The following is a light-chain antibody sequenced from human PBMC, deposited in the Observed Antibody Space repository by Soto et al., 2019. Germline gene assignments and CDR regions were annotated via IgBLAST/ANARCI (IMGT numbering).Light chain of an antibody. J-gene: IGKJ4*01. CDR1: QSISTF. V-gene: IGKV1-39*01. CDR2: ASS. CDR3: QQTYSNRLS. Sequence: DIQMTQSPSSLSASVGDRVTITCRASQSISTFVNWYQQKGGKAPKLLIHASSTLQSGVPSRFSGTGSGTDFTLTISDLQTEDCSTYYCQQTYSNRLSFGGGTKVDI.